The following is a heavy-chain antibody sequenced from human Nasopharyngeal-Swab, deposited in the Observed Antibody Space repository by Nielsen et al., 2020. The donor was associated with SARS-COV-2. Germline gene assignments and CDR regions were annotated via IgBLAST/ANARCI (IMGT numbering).Heavy chain of an antibody. Sequence: WIRQPPGKGLEWVSYISSSSSTIYYADSVKGRFTISRDNAKNSLYLQMNSLRAEDTAVYYCASETRRYCSSNSCQDYWGQGTLVTVSS. V-gene: IGHV3-48*04. D-gene: IGHD2-2*01. J-gene: IGHJ4*02. CDR2: ISSSSSTI. CDR3: ASETRRYCSSNSCQDY.